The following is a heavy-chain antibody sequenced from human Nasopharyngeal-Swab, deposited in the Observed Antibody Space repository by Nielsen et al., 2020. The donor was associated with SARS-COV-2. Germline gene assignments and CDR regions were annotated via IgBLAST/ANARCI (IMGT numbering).Heavy chain of an antibody. Sequence: SETLSLTCSVSGYSISSGYYCAWLRQSPEKGLEWVATVYQSGETYYNPSLRSRVTISVDTSKSQFSLKLSSVTAADTAIYYCAVGYCSSSNCYREYFQHWGQGTLVTVSS. J-gene: IGHJ1*01. CDR1: GYSISSGYY. CDR3: AVGYCSSSNCYREYFQH. D-gene: IGHD2-2*01. V-gene: IGHV4-38-2*01. CDR2: VYQSGET.